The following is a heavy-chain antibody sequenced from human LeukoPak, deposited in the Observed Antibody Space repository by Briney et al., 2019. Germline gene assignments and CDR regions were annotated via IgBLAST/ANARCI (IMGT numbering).Heavy chain of an antibody. CDR1: GFTLSSYG. V-gene: IGHV3-15*01. Sequence: PGRSLRLSCAASGFTLSSYGMHWVRQAPGKGLEWVGLIKSKTDGGTTDYAAPLRGRFTISRDDSNKTLYLQMNSLKTEDTAVYYCTGARCSGSGCQYWGQGTLVTVSS. CDR3: TGARCSGSGCQY. CDR2: IKSKTDGGTT. J-gene: IGHJ4*01. D-gene: IGHD2-15*01.